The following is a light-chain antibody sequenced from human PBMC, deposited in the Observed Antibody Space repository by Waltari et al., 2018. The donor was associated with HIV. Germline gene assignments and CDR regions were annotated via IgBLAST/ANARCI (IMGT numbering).Light chain of an antibody. CDR2: EVT. CDR3: SSYSATNTVV. V-gene: IGLV2-18*02. J-gene: IGLJ2*01. CDR1: NSDIGGYDR. Sequence: QSALTQPPSVSGSPGQSVTISCAGTNSDIGGYDRVSWYQQPPRTAPRLLLYEVTNRPSVVPGRFSAYKSGTTASLTISGLQAGDEGDYYCSSYSATNTVVFGGGTKLTVL.